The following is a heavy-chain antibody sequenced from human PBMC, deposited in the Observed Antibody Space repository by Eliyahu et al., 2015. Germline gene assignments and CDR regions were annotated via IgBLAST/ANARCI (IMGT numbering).Heavy chain of an antibody. V-gene: IGHV3-74*01. CDR3: SRGGLPAAYDY. J-gene: IGHJ4*02. Sequence: EVQLVESGGGLVQPGGSLRLSCAASGFTFSAYWMQWVRQAPGKGLVWVSHIKSDGSSTSYADPVKGRFTISRDNAKNTLFLQMNGLRADDTAVYYCSRGGLPAAYDYWGQGTLVTVSS. D-gene: IGHD2-2*01. CDR2: IKSDGSST. CDR1: GFTFSAYW.